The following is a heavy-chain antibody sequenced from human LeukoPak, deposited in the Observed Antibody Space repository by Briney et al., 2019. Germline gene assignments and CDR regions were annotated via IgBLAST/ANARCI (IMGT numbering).Heavy chain of an antibody. Sequence: ASVKVSCKASGVTFSSYTISWVRQAPGQGLEWMGRIIPILGIANYAQKFQGRVTITADKSTSTAYMELSSLRSEDTAVYYCARALTYYYDSSGYLDYWGQGTLVTVSS. V-gene: IGHV1-69*02. CDR2: IIPILGIA. CDR3: ARALTYYYDSSGYLDY. D-gene: IGHD3-22*01. CDR1: GVTFSSYT. J-gene: IGHJ4*02.